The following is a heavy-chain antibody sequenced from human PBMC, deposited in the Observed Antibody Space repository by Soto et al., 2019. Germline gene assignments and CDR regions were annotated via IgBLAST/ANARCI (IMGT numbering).Heavy chain of an antibody. Sequence: VESLKISCKGSGYSFTSYWIRWLRQMPGKGLEWMGIIYPGDSDTRYSPSFQGQVTISADKSISTAYLKWSSLKASDTAMYYCARHGEQLETYYYYYGMDVWGQGTTVTVSS. CDR1: GYSFTSYW. J-gene: IGHJ6*02. D-gene: IGHD6-13*01. V-gene: IGHV5-51*01. CDR3: ARHGEQLETYYYYYGMDV. CDR2: IYPGDSDT.